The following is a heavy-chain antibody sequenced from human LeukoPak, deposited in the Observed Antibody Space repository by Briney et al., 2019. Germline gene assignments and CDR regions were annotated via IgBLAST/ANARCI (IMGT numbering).Heavy chain of an antibody. D-gene: IGHD3-10*01. Sequence: GGSLRLSCADSGFTFSSYWMSWVRQAPGKGLEWVANIDQDGNEKYYVDSVKGRFTISRDNAKNSLYLQMNSLRVEDTAVYYCVRNLITMVRQLYNWFDPWGQGTLVTVSS. CDR3: VRNLITMVRQLYNWFDP. CDR2: IDQDGNEK. CDR1: GFTFSSYW. V-gene: IGHV3-7*01. J-gene: IGHJ5*02.